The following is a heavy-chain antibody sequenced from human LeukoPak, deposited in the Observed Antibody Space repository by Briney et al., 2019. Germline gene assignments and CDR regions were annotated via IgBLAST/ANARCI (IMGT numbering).Heavy chain of an antibody. D-gene: IGHD2-21*01. V-gene: IGHV4-30-2*01. CDR1: GDSISSGGYS. Sequence: SETLSLTCAVSGDSISSGGYSWSWIRQPPGKGLEWIGYIYHGGSAYYSPSLQSRVSISVDKSRNQFSLRLNSVTAADTAVYYCAGYFGGGKLRCFPPGGKGPLVTVSS. CDR3: AGYFGGGKLRCFPP. J-gene: IGHJ5*02. CDR2: IYHGGSA.